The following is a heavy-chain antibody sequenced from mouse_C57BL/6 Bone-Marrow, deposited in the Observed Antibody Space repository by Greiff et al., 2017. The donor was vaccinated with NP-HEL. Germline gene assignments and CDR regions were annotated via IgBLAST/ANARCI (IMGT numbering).Heavy chain of an antibody. V-gene: IGHV1-52*01. CDR1: GYTFTSYW. CDR2: IDPSDSET. Sequence: QVQLQQPGAELVRPGSSVKLSCKASGYTFTSYWMHWVKQRPIQGLEWIGNIDPSDSETHYNQKFKDKATLTVDKSSSTAYMQLSSLTSEDSAVYYCALRGVGYYDYFDYWGQGTTLTVSS. CDR3: ALRGVGYYDYFDY. D-gene: IGHD2-3*01. J-gene: IGHJ2*01.